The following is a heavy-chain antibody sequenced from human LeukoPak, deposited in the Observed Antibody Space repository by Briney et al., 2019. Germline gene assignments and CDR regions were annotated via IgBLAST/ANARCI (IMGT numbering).Heavy chain of an antibody. Sequence: SGGSLRLSCAASGFTFSSYSMNWVRQAPGKGLEWVSYISSSSSTVYYADSVKGRFTISRDNAKNSLYLQMNSLRAEDTAVYYCAREELLLFGELLNYYYYYMDVWGKGTTVTVSS. D-gene: IGHD3-10*01. CDR2: ISSSSSTV. V-gene: IGHV3-48*01. J-gene: IGHJ6*03. CDR3: AREELLLFGELLNYYYYYMDV. CDR1: GFTFSSYS.